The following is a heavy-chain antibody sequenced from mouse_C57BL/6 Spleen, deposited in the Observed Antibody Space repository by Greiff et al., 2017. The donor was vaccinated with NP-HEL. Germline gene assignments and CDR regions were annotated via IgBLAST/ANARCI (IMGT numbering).Heavy chain of an antibody. CDR2: ISDGGSYT. CDR1: GFTFSSYA. D-gene: IGHD2-5*01. CDR3: AREWGYSNSPFDY. Sequence: EVKLVESGGGLVKPGGSLKLSCAASGFTFSSYAMSWVRQTPEKRLEWVATISDGGSYTYYPDNVKGRFTISRDNAKNNLYLQMSHLKSEDTAMYYCAREWGYSNSPFDYWGQGTTLTVSS. V-gene: IGHV5-4*01. J-gene: IGHJ2*01.